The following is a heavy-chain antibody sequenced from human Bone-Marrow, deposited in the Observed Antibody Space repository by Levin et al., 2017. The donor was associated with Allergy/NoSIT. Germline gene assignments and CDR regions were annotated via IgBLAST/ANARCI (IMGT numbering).Heavy chain of an antibody. D-gene: IGHD3-16*01. CDR2: ISAYNGNT. Sequence: AASVKVSCKASGYTFTSYGISWVRQAPGQGLEWMGWISAYNGNTNYAQKLQGRVTMTTDTSTSTAYMELRSLRSDDTAVYYCAREGPWGDMEVPAWDYWGQGTLVTVSS. J-gene: IGHJ4*02. CDR1: GYTFTSYG. V-gene: IGHV1-18*01. CDR3: AREGPWGDMEVPAWDY.